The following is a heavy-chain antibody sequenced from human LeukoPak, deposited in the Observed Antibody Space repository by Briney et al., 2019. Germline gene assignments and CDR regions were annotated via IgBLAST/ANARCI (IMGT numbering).Heavy chain of an antibody. CDR2: IRYDGSNK. J-gene: IGHJ4*02. CDR1: GFTFSSYG. D-gene: IGHD3-9*01. Sequence: PGGSLRLSCAASGFTFSSYGMHWVRQAPGKGLEWVAFIRYDGSNKYYADSVKGRFTISRDNSKNTLYLQMNSLRAEDTAVYYCAKVLSLRHFDWVLYIDHWGQGTLVTVSS. V-gene: IGHV3-30*02. CDR3: AKVLSLRHFDWVLYIDH.